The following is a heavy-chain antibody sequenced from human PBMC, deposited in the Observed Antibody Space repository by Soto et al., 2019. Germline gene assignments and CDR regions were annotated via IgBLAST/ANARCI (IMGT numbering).Heavy chain of an antibody. CDR2: IYYSGST. J-gene: IGHJ6*02. D-gene: IGHD3-22*01. Sequence: SETLSLTCTVSGGSISSYYWSWIRQPPGKGLEWIGYIYYSGSTNYNPSLKSRVTISVDTSKNQFSLKLSSVTAADTAVYYCARSFPYYYDSSGYDYYYYGMDVWGQGTTVTVSS. V-gene: IGHV4-59*08. CDR3: ARSFPYYYDSSGYDYYYYGMDV. CDR1: GGSISSYY.